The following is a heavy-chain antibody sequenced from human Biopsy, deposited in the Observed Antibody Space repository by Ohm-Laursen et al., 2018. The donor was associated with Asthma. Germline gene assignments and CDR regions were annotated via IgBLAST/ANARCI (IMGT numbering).Heavy chain of an antibody. CDR3: ARFKRGYSYGYAGVFDC. CDR1: GLTFSSYS. Sequence: SLRLSCAASGLTFSSYSMNWVRQAPGKGLEWVSYISSSSTIYYADSVKGRFTISRDNAKNSLYLQMNSLRDEDTAVYYCARFKRGYSYGYAGVFDCWGQGTLVTVSS. D-gene: IGHD5-18*01. CDR2: ISSSSTI. V-gene: IGHV3-48*02. J-gene: IGHJ4*02.